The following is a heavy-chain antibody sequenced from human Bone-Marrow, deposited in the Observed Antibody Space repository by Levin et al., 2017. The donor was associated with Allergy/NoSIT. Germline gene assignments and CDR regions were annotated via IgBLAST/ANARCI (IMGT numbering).Heavy chain of an antibody. CDR2: IDPTDSYP. J-gene: IGHJ4*02. V-gene: IGHV5-10-1*01. Sequence: GESLKISCKASGYSFTNYWITWVRQKPGKGLEWMGNIDPTDSYPNYGPSFEGHVTMSTDKSVTTAYLRWSSLKASDTATSYCARHVLSGSGSYLAYWGQGTVVTVSS. CDR3: ARHVLSGSGSYLAY. D-gene: IGHD3-10*01. CDR1: GYSFTNYW.